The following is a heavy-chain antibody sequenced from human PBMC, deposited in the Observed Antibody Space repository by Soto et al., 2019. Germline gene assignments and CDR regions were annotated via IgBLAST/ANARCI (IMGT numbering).Heavy chain of an antibody. J-gene: IGHJ4*02. CDR2: INHSGST. Sequence: SETLTLTCAVSGVTFSVYYRSWIRQPPGKGLEWIGEINHSGSTTYNPSLKSRVTISVDTSKNQFSLKLSSVTAADTAVYYCARVRRYYYDSSGYTPFDYWGQGTLVT. D-gene: IGHD3-22*01. V-gene: IGHV4-34*01. CDR1: GVTFSVYY. CDR3: ARVRRYYYDSSGYTPFDY.